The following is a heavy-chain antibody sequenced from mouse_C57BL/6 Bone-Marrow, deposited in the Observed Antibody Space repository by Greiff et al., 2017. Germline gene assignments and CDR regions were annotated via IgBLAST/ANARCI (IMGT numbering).Heavy chain of an antibody. J-gene: IGHJ4*01. Sequence: VKLMESGPGLVAPSQSLSITCTVSGFSLTSYGVDWVRQPPGKGLEWLGVIWGGGRTNYNSALMSRLNISKDNSKSQVFLKMNSLQTDDTAMYYCAKHEGYDYEGGAMDYWGQGTSVTVSS. D-gene: IGHD2-4*01. CDR1: GFSLTSYG. V-gene: IGHV2-9*01. CDR3: AKHEGYDYEGGAMDY. CDR2: IWGGGRT.